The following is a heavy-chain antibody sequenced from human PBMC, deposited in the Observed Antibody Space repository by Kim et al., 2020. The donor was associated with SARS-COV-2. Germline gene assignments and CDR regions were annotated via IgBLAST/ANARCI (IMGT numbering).Heavy chain of an antibody. D-gene: IGHD2-2*01. Sequence: SVKVSCKASGGTFSSYAISWVRQAPGQGLEWMGGIIPIFGTANYAQKFQGRVTITADESTSTAYMELSSLRSEDTAVYYCARGGYCSSTSCFLLCDVWGQGTTVTVSS. CDR1: GGTFSSYA. CDR2: IIPIFGTA. CDR3: ARGGYCSSTSCFLLCDV. V-gene: IGHV1-69*13. J-gene: IGHJ6*02.